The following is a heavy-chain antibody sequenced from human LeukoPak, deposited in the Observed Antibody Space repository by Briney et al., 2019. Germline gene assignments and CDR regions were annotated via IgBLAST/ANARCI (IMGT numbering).Heavy chain of an antibody. V-gene: IGHV3-7*01. CDR1: GFTLSGHW. D-gene: IGHD6-6*01. CDR2: IRQDGSEK. CDR3: AKGSSRPPNAFDI. Sequence: PGGSLRLSCTASGFTLSGHWMSWVRQAPGKGLEWVASIRQDGSEKHYVDSVEGRFIISRDNAKNSLHLQMNSLRAEDTAVYYCAKGSSRPPNAFDIWGQGTLVTVSS. J-gene: IGHJ3*02.